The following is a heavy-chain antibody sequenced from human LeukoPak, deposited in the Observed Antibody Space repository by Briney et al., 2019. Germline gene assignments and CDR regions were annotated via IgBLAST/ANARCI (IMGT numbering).Heavy chain of an antibody. CDR3: VRQVLLAFDS. V-gene: IGHV4-39*01. CDR2: VFYTGTT. J-gene: IGHJ4*02. Sequence: SETLSLTCSVSGDSISSTSYYWDWIRQPPGKGLEWIGTVFYTGTTYCSPSLKSRVTISVDTSKNQFSLRLTSVTAADTAMYYCVRQVLLAFDSWGQGALVTVSS. D-gene: IGHD3-10*01. CDR1: GDSISSTSYY.